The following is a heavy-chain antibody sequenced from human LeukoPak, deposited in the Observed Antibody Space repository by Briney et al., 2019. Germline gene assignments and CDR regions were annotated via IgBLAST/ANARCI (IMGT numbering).Heavy chain of an antibody. CDR3: VRDLTTVTTAFFVY. CDR2: ISSSSRYT. Sequence: GGSLRLSCAASGFTFSSYSMNWVRQAPGRGLEWVSSISSSSRYTYYADSVKGRFTISRDNAKNSLYLQMNSLRAKDTAVYYCVRDLTTVTTAFFVYWGQGTLVTVSS. V-gene: IGHV3-21*01. J-gene: IGHJ4*02. D-gene: IGHD4-11*01. CDR1: GFTFSSYS.